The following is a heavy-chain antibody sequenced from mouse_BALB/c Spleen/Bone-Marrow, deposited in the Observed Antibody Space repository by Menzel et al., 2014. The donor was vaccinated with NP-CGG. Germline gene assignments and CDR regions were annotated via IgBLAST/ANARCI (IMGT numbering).Heavy chain of an antibody. Sequence: EVQLVESGAELVKPGASVKLSCTASGFNIKDTYIHWVKPRPEQGLEWIGRIDPANGNTKYDPKFQGKATITADTSSNTAYLHLSSLTSEDTAVYYCARYRYYGSSGWDYWGQGTSVTVSS. V-gene: IGHV14-3*02. CDR2: IDPANGNT. J-gene: IGHJ4*01. D-gene: IGHD1-1*01. CDR1: GFNIKDTY. CDR3: ARYRYYGSSGWDY.